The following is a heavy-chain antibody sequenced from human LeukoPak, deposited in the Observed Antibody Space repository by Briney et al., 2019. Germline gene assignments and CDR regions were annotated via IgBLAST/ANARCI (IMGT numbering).Heavy chain of an antibody. V-gene: IGHV3-30*18. J-gene: IGHJ4*02. CDR2: ISYDGSNK. CDR1: GFTSIAYA. D-gene: IGHD6-13*01. Sequence: GGSLRLSCVGSGFTSIAYALTWARQAPGKGLEWVAVISYDGSNKYYADSVKGRFTISRDNSKNTLYLQKNSLRAEDTAVYYCAKDWAAAAGTFDYWGQGTLVTVSS. CDR3: AKDWAAAAGTFDY.